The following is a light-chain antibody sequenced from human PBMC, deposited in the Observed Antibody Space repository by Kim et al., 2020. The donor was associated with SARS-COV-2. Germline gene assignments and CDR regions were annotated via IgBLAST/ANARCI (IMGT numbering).Light chain of an antibody. CDR2: KAS. CDR3: QQYNTYSAT. V-gene: IGKV1-5*03. Sequence: ASVGDTVTITCRASQSNTKWLAWYQQKPGKAPNLLIYKASTLQSGVSSRFSGSGSGTEFTLTISGLQSDDSATYYCQQYNTYSATFGGGTKVDIK. J-gene: IGKJ4*01. CDR1: QSNTKW.